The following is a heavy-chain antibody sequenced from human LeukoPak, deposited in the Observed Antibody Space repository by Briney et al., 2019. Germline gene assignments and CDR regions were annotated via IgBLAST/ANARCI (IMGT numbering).Heavy chain of an antibody. Sequence: GGSLRLSCAASGFTFSSYGMSWVRQAPGKGLEWVSAISSTGGTTYYADSVKGRFTISRDDSKNTLYLQMNSLRSDDTAVYYCARAQHRGWGFDYWGQGTLVTVSS. D-gene: IGHD1-26*01. CDR2: ISSTGGTT. J-gene: IGHJ4*02. CDR3: ARAQHRGWGFDY. CDR1: GFTFSSYG. V-gene: IGHV3-23*01.